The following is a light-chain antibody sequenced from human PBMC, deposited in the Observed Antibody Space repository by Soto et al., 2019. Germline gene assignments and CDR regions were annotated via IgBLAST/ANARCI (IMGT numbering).Light chain of an antibody. CDR3: RQSYSTIWT. CDR2: AAS. V-gene: IGKV1-39*01. J-gene: IGKJ1*01. Sequence: DIQITQSPSTLPASVEDRVIITCRASQSISNHLNWYRQKPGKAPKLLIYAASSLQSGVPSRFSGSGAGTDFTRTISSLQPEDVETDSCRQSYSTIWTFCQGTKVDIK. CDR1: QSISNH.